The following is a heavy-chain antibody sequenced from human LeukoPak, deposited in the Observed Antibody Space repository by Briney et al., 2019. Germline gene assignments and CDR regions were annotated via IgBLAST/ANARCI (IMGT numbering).Heavy chain of an antibody. J-gene: IGHJ4*02. V-gene: IGHV3-9*01. CDR2: ISWNSGRI. CDR3: AKDIVSYYDSSGPFDY. D-gene: IGHD3-22*01. Sequence: GRSLRLSCAASGFTFDDYAMHWVRQAPGKGLEWVSGISWNSGRIGYADSVKGRFTISRDNAKNSLYLQMNSLRTEDTALYYCAKDIVSYYDSSGPFDYWGQGTLVTVSS. CDR1: GFTFDDYA.